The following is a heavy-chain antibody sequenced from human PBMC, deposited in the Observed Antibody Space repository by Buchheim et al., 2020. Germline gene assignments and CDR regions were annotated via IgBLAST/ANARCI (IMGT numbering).Heavy chain of an antibody. CDR1: GYTFTGYY. CDR3: ARDLIDRVPKSVAEINYYYYYGMDV. CDR2: INPNSGGT. J-gene: IGHJ6*02. Sequence: QVQLVQSGAEVKKPGASVKVSCKASGYTFTGYYMHWVRQAPGQGLEWMGWINPNSGGTNYAQKFQGWVTMTRVTSICTAYMELSRLRSDDTAVYYCARDLIDRVPKSVAEINYYYYYGMDVWGQGTT. D-gene: IGHD6-19*01. V-gene: IGHV1-2*04.